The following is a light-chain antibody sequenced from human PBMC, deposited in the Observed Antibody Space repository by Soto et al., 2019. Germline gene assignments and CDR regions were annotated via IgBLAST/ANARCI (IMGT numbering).Light chain of an antibody. CDR3: QQSYSTPRT. CDR2: AAS. CDR1: QSISSY. J-gene: IGKJ1*01. V-gene: IGKV1-39*01. Sequence: DIQMTQSPSSLSASVGDRVTITCRASQSISSYLNWYQQKPGKAPKLLIYAASSLQSGVTSRFNSSGYETDFNLKISSLQPEDFATYYCQQSYSTPRTFGQGTKVEIK.